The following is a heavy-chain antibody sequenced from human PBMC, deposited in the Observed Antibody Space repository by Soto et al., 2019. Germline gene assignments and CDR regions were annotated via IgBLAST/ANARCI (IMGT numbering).Heavy chain of an antibody. CDR3: ARESIQSAAGTDPISY. Sequence: QVQLQEAGPGLVKPSETLSLTCTVSGGSISSYYWSWIRQPAGKGLEWIGRIYTSGSTNYNPSLKSRVTMSVDTSKNQFSLKLSSVTAADTAVYYCARESIQSAAGTDPISYWCQGTLVTVSS. D-gene: IGHD6-13*01. CDR1: GGSISSYY. V-gene: IGHV4-4*07. J-gene: IGHJ4*02. CDR2: IYTSGST.